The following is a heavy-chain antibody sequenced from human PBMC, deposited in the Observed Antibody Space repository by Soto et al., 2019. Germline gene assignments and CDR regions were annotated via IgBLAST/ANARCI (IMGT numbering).Heavy chain of an antibody. V-gene: IGHV1-58*01. J-gene: IGHJ4*02. CDR2: IVVGSGNT. CDR3: AAVLYAGVDRSDY. D-gene: IGHD2-8*01. CDR1: GFTFTSSA. Sequence: SVKVSCKASGFTFTSSAVRRVRQVRGQRLEWIGWIVVGSGNTNYAQKFQERVTITRDMSTSTAYMELSSLRSEDTAVYYCAAVLYAGVDRSDYWGQGTLVTVSS.